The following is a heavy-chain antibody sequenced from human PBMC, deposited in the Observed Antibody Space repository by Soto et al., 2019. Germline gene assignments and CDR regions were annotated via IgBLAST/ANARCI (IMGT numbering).Heavy chain of an antibody. D-gene: IGHD6-13*01. CDR2: IYYSGCT. Sequence: PEETLSLTCAVSGGSISSSNWWSWVRQPPGKGLEWIGEIYYSGCTNYNPSLKSRVTISVDKSKNQFTLKLTSVTAADTAVYYCATSYGNAWYTYWGQGTQVTVSS. V-gene: IGHV4-4*02. J-gene: IGHJ4*02. CDR1: GGSISSSNW. CDR3: ATSYGNAWYTY.